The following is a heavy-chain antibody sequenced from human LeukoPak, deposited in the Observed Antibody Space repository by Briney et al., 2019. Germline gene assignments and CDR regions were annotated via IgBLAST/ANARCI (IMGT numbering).Heavy chain of an antibody. Sequence: SETLSLTCTVSGGSISSNTYYWGWIRQPPGKGLEWIGSISYSGNTFYNPSLKRRVTISVDTSKKQFFLILSSVTAADTAVYYCARRTLYNFWSGSYVSTRYFDYWGQGTLVPVSS. CDR3: ARRTLYNFWSGSYVSTRYFDY. CDR2: ISYSGNT. CDR1: GGSISSNTYY. D-gene: IGHD3-3*01. J-gene: IGHJ4*02. V-gene: IGHV4-39*01.